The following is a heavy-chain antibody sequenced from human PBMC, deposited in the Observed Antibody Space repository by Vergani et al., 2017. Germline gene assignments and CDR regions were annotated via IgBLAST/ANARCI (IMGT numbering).Heavy chain of an antibody. CDR1: GGTFSSYA. J-gene: IGHJ3*02. V-gene: IGHV1-69*01. Sequence: QVQLVQSGAEVKKPGSSVQVSCKASGGTFSSYAISWVRQAPGQGLEWMGGIIPICGTANYAQKFQGRVTLTADESTSTAYMELSSLRSEDTAVYYGAGGGGALRFYAFDIWGQGTMVTVSS. D-gene: IGHD3-3*01. CDR2: IIPICGTA. CDR3: AGGGGALRFYAFDI.